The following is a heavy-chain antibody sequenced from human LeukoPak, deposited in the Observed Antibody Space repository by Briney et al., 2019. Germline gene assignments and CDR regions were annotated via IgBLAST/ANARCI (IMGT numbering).Heavy chain of an antibody. V-gene: IGHV3-23*01. CDR3: ARGLNWFDP. CDR1: GFTFSSYA. Sequence: GGSLRLSCAASGFTFSSYAMSWVRQAPGKGLEWVSGISGSDGSTYYADSVKGRFTISRDNANNSLYLQMNSLGAEDTAVYYCARGLNWFDPWGQGTLVTVSS. J-gene: IGHJ5*02. CDR2: ISGSDGST.